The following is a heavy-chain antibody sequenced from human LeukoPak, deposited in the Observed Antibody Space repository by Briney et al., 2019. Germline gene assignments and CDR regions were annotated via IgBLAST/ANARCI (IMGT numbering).Heavy chain of an antibody. Sequence: ASVKVSCKASGYTFTSYGISWVRQAPGQGLEWMGWISAYNGNTNYAQKLQGRVTMTTDTSTSTAYMELRSLRSDDTAVYYCARANQVPYYYDSSGYYPYWGQGTLVTVSS. CDR1: GYTFTSYG. J-gene: IGHJ4*02. V-gene: IGHV1-18*01. CDR2: ISAYNGNT. D-gene: IGHD3-22*01. CDR3: ARANQVPYYYDSSGYYPY.